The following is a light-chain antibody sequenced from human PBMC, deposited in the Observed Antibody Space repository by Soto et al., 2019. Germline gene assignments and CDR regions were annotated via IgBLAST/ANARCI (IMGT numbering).Light chain of an antibody. CDR3: RKRDSSPTWS. J-gene: IGKJ1*01. V-gene: IGKV3-20*01. Sequence: EIVLTQSPDTVSLSPGERPTLSCRASQSVSGRFLTWYQQKGGQAPRLLIYGASTRATGIPDRFSGSGSVTDFTLPISRLEPEDFAVDCCRKRDSSPTWSCGQGPEVEIK. CDR1: QSVSGRF. CDR2: GAS.